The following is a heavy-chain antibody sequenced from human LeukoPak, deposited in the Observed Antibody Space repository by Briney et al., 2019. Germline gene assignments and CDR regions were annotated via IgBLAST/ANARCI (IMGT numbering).Heavy chain of an antibody. J-gene: IGHJ4*02. D-gene: IGHD3-3*01. CDR2: ISGSGGST. CDR1: GFTFSSYA. V-gene: IGHV3-23*01. Sequence: GGSLRLSCAASGFTFSSYAMSWVRQAPGKGLEWVSGISGSGGSTDYADSLKGRFTISRDNSKNTLYLQMNSLRAEDTAVYYCAKTPVRRFPLYFDYWGQGTLVTVSS. CDR3: AKTPVRRFPLYFDY.